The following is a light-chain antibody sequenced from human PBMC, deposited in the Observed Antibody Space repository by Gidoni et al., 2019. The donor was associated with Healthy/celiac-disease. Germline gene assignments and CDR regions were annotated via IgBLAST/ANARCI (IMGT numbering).Light chain of an antibody. Sequence: LVLTQSPATLSLSPGDSATLSCRASLTIDSNSLAWYKQKPGQAPRRLIYGASIRAAGIPDRFSGSGSGTDFTLSISRLEPEDFAVYYCQQYSTSPYTFGQGTKVEIK. CDR3: QQYSTSPYT. J-gene: IGKJ2*01. V-gene: IGKV3-20*01. CDR2: GAS. CDR1: LTIDSNS.